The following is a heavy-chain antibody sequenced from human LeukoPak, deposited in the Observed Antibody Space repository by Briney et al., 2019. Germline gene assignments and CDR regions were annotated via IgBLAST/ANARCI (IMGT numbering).Heavy chain of an antibody. V-gene: IGHV3-23*01. CDR1: GFIVSQFA. J-gene: IGHJ4*02. D-gene: IGHD6-13*01. CDR3: ARPAYSSSWYYFEY. CDR2: ISSSGGGT. Sequence: GGYLRHSFESSGFIVSQFAMSGVRPAPSKGVAWLSSISSSGGGTYYAESVKGRFTISRDNSKNTLYLQMSSLRAEDTAIYYCARPAYSSSWYYFEYWGQGTLVAVSS.